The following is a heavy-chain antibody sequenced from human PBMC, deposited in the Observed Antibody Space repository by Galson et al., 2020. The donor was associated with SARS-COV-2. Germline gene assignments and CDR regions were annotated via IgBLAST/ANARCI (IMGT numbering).Heavy chain of an antibody. D-gene: IGHD3-3*02. J-gene: IGHJ6*03. CDR3: ARAHQGVVPSPVLGVGHFYSYYYMVV. CDR2: INSVGDT. CDR1: GGSFSGYS. Sequence: SETLSLTCAVYGGSFSGYSWTWIRQAPGKGLEGNGEINSVGDTKYNPSPSSPGTLSVETSRNQFSLKLTSVSAADTALYFCARAHQGVVPSPVLGVGHFYSYYYMVVWGRGTTFLVSS. V-gene: IGHV4-34*01.